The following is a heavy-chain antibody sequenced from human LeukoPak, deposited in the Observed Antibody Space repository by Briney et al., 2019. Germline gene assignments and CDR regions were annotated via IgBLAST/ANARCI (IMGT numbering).Heavy chain of an antibody. CDR3: ARRGPMSYYDILTGYYNLYFDY. J-gene: IGHJ4*02. D-gene: IGHD3-9*01. CDR1: GGSFSGYY. Sequence: SETLSLTCAVYGGSFSGYYWSWIRQPPGKGLEWIGGINHSGGTNYNPSLKSRVTISVDTSKNQFPLKLSSVTAADTAVYYCARRGPMSYYDILTGYYNLYFDYWGQGTLVTVSS. V-gene: IGHV4-34*01. CDR2: INHSGGT.